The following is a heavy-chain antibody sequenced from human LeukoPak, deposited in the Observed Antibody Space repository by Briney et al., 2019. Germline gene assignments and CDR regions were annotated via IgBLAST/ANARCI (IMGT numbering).Heavy chain of an antibody. CDR2: IIPIFGTA. J-gene: IGHJ6*03. Sequence: GASVKVSCNASGGTFSSYAISWVRQAPGQGLEWMGGIIPIFGTANYAQKLQGRVTMTTDTSTSTAYMELRSLRSDDTAVYYCARVSSYDILTGYPSYYMDVWGKGTTVTVSS. D-gene: IGHD3-9*01. CDR1: GGTFSSYA. V-gene: IGHV1-69*05. CDR3: ARVSSYDILTGYPSYYMDV.